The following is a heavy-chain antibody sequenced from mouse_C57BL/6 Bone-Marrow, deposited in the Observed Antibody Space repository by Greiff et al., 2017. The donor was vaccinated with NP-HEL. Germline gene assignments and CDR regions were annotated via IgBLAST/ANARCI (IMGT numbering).Heavy chain of an antibody. D-gene: IGHD1-1*01. CDR1: GYAFTNYL. CDR2: INPGSGGT. J-gene: IGHJ4*01. V-gene: IGHV1-54*01. Sequence: VQLVESGAELVRPGTSVKVSCKASGYAFTNYLIEWVKQRPGQGLEWIGVINPGSGGTNYNEKFKGKATLTADKSSSTAYMQLSSLTSDDSAVYFCARYGYYGDYWGQGTSVTVSS. CDR3: ARYGYYGDY.